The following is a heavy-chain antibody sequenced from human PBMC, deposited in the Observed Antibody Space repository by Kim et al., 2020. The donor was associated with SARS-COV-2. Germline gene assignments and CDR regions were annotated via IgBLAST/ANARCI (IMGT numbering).Heavy chain of an antibody. Sequence: SETLSLTCTVSGGSISSSSYYWGWIRQPPGKGLEWIGSIYYSGSTYYNPSLKSRVTISVDTSKNQFSLKLSSVTAADTAVYYCARVDYSSSWPTVRYDYMDVWGKGNTVTVSS. CDR2: IYYSGST. CDR1: GGSISSSSYY. CDR3: ARVDYSSSWPTVRYDYMDV. V-gene: IGHV4-39*01. D-gene: IGHD6-13*01. J-gene: IGHJ6*03.